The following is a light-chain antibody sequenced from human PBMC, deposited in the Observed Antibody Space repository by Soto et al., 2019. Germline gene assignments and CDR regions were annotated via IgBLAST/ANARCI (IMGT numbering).Light chain of an antibody. CDR1: QSVSSH. Sequence: VLTESQATLSVSPGESSTLSCRASQSVSSHLAWYQQKPGQAPRLLIYGASTRATGSPARFSGSGSGTEFTLTISSLQSEDFAVYYCQHYNTWPWTFGQVTKVDIK. V-gene: IGKV3-15*01. CDR3: QHYNTWPWT. J-gene: IGKJ1*01. CDR2: GAS.